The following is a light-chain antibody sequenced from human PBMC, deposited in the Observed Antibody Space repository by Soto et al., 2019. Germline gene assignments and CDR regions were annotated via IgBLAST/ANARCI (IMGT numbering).Light chain of an antibody. J-gene: IGKJ2*01. CDR3: QQYYNWPPYT. V-gene: IGKV3-15*01. CDR2: GAS. Sequence: EVLLTQSPATLSLSPGDRATLSCRASQSVSSNLAWYQQKPSQSPRLLIYGASTRATGVPPRFSGSRSGTEFTLTISAVQSEDFAVYYCQQYYNWPPYTFGQGTKLDFK. CDR1: QSVSSN.